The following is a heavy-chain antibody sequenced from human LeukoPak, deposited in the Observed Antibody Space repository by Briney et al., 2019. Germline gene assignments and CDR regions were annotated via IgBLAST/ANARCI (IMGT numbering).Heavy chain of an antibody. CDR3: ARVGYTTSWYYFDY. V-gene: IGHV1-2*02. CDR2: INPNSGGT. Sequence: ASVKVSCKASGYTFTGYYMHWVRQAPGQGLEWMGWINPNSGGTNYAQKFQGSVTVTRDTSISTVYMELSGLRSDDTAVYYCARVGYTTSWYYFDYWGQGTLVTVSS. CDR1: GYTFTGYY. D-gene: IGHD6-13*01. J-gene: IGHJ4*02.